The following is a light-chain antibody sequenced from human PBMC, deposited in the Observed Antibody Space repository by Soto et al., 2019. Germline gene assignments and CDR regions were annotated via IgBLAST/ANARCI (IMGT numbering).Light chain of an antibody. CDR2: GAS. CDR1: QSVSSN. Sequence: EIVMTQSPATLSVSPGERATLSCRASQSVSSNLAWYQQKPGQAPRLLIYGASTRATGIPARFSGSGSGTEFTLTISSLQSEDFAVYYCQHYNHPPLTFGGGTNVEIK. CDR3: QHYNHPPLT. J-gene: IGKJ4*01. V-gene: IGKV3-15*01.